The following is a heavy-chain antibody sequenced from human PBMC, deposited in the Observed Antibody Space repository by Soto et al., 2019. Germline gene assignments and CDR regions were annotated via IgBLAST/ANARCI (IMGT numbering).Heavy chain of an antibody. CDR1: GGSISSYY. CDR3: ARDVDRFNWFDP. J-gene: IGHJ5*02. CDR2: IYYSGST. Sequence: SETLSLTCTVSGGSISSYYWSWIRQPPGKGLEWIGYIYYSGSTNYNPSLKSRVTISVDTSKNQFSLKLSSVTAADTAVYYCARDVDRFNWFDPWGQGTLVTVSS. D-gene: IGHD3-16*01. V-gene: IGHV4-59*01.